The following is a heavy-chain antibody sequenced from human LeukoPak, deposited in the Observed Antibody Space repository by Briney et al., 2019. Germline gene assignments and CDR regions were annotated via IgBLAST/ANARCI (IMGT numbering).Heavy chain of an antibody. V-gene: IGHV4-34*01. CDR1: GGSFSGYY. CDR3: ARWAHAFDI. CDR2: INHSGST. J-gene: IGHJ3*02. Sequence: KPSETLSLTCAVYGGSFSGYYWSWIRQPPGKGLEWIGEINHSGSTNYNPSLKSRVTISVDTSKNQFSLKLSSVTAADTAVYYCARWAHAFDIWGQGIMVTVSS.